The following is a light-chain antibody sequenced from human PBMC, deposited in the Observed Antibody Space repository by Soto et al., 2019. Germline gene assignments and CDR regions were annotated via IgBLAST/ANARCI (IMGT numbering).Light chain of an antibody. CDR3: APWDGSLSGLYV. V-gene: IGLV1-47*01. Sequence: QSVLTQPPSASGTPGQRVTISCSGSSSNIGSNYVYWYQQLPGTAPKLLIYRNNQRPSGVPDRLSGSKSGTSASLAISGLRSEDEADYYCAPWDGSLSGLYVFGTGTKLTVL. CDR1: SSNIGSNY. CDR2: RNN. J-gene: IGLJ1*01.